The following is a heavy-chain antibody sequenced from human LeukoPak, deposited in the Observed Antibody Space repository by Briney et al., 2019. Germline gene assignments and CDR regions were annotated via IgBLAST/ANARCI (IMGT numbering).Heavy chain of an antibody. CDR3: ARARGITMIVGNYFDY. D-gene: IGHD3-22*01. J-gene: IGHJ4*02. V-gene: IGHV3-30*02. Sequence: GGSLRLSCAASGFTFNTYGMHWVRQAPGKGLEWVAFTQYDGNDQYYAHSVKGRFTISRDNSKSILFLQMNSLRAEDRAVYYCARARGITMIVGNYFDYWGQGTLVTVSS. CDR2: TQYDGNDQ. CDR1: GFTFNTYG.